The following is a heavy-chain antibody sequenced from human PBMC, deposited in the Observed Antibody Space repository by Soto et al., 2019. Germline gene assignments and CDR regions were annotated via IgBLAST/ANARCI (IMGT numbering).Heavy chain of an antibody. J-gene: IGHJ6*02. CDR1: GGTFSSYA. D-gene: IGHD3-3*01. CDR2: IIPIFGTA. CDR3: AWSQTFLQPKHGGLRPDQSGYYYGMDV. V-gene: IGHV1-69*01. Sequence: QVQLVQSGAEVKKPGSSVKVSCKASGGTFSSYAISWVRQAPGQGLEWMGGIIPIFGTANYAQKFQGRVTITADESTSTAYMELSSLRSEDTAVYYCAWSQTFLQPKHGGLRPDQSGYYYGMDVWGQGTTVTVSS.